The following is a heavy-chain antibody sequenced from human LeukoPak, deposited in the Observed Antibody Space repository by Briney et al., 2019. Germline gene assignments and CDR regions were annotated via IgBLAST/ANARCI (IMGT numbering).Heavy chain of an antibody. CDR2: IYYSVST. CDR3: ARGRGYSYGYNY. J-gene: IGHJ4*02. Sequence: LETPSLTCTVSVGSLRIYYWRWIRHPPGKGLEGWGYIYYSVSTNHTPYPKSRVTISVDKSKKQFSLKLSSVTAADTAVYYCARGRGYSYGYNYWGQGTLVTVSS. V-gene: IGHV4-59*01. D-gene: IGHD5-18*01. CDR1: VGSLRIYY.